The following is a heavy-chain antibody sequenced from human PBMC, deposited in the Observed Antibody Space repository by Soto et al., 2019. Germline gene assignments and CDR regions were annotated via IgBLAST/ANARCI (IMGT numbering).Heavy chain of an antibody. CDR3: ARYNYTSRYSYYGMDV. CDR1: GFSFADFA. D-gene: IGHD1-1*01. V-gene: IGHV3-49*03. J-gene: IGHJ6*02. Sequence: PGGSLRLSCTTSGFSFADFAMSWLRLATGKRLEWVGGVRNIAYGETTEYAASVRGGVTISRDNSGSIACLQMNSLRSEDTAVYYCARYNYTSRYSYYGMDVWGHGTTDTVSS. CDR2: VRNIAYGETT.